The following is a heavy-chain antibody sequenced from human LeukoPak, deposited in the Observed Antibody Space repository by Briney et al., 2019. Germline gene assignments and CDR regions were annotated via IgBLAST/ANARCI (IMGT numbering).Heavy chain of an antibody. V-gene: IGHV3-23*01. CDR3: AKSPGGYSGPFGD. Sequence: PGGSLRLSCAASGFTFSDYTMYWVRQGPGKGLEWVSGISASGGSTYYTDSLKGRLTISRDNSKNTLFLQMNSLRVEDTAVYYCAKSPGGYSGPFGDWGQGTLVTVSS. CDR1: GFTFSDYT. CDR2: ISASGGST. J-gene: IGHJ4*02. D-gene: IGHD5-12*01.